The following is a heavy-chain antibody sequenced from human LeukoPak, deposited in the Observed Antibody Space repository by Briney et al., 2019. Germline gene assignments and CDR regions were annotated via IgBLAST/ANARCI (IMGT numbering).Heavy chain of an antibody. V-gene: IGHV4-34*01. Sequence: SETLSLTCAVYGGSFNMYYWSWIRQSPEKGLEWIGEMNDGGTINYNPSLLSRVTISLDRSKNQFSLKLTSVTTADTAVYYCARRWNYGRNYYIDVWGNGATVSVSS. CDR3: ARRWNYGRNYYIDV. J-gene: IGHJ6*03. CDR1: GGSFNMYY. D-gene: IGHD1-7*01. CDR2: MNDGGTI.